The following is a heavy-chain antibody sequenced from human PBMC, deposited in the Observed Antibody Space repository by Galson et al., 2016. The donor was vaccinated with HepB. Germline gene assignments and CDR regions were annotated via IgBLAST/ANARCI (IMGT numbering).Heavy chain of an antibody. CDR1: GYSFISYW. CDR2: IDPDDSYT. D-gene: IGHD5-18*01. J-gene: IGHJ4*02. CDR3: ARFLGGHTYGSKLDS. Sequence: QSGAEVKKPGESLTISCKGSGYSFISYWIIWVRQLPGKGLEWMARIDPDDSYTSYNPSFQGHVTISADKSLTTVYLHWSSLKASDSGIYFCARFLGGHTYGSKLDSWGQATLVTVSS. V-gene: IGHV5-10-1*01.